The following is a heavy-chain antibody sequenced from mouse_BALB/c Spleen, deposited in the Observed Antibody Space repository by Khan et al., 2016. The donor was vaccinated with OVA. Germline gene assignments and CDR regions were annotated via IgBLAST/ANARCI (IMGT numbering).Heavy chain of an antibody. V-gene: IGHV2-9*02. Sequence: QMQLEESGPGLVAPSQSLSITCTVSGFSLTSYGVHWVRQPPGKGLEWLGVIWAGGSTNYNSALMSRLSISKDNSKSQVFLKMNSLQTDDTAMYYCARFYDGYYYTVDYWGQGTSVTVSS. CDR3: ARFYDGYYYTVDY. J-gene: IGHJ4*01. CDR1: GFSLTSYG. CDR2: IWAGGST. D-gene: IGHD2-3*01.